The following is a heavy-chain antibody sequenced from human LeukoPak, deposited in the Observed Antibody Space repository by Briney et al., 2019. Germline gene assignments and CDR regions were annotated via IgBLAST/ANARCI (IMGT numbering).Heavy chain of an antibody. CDR2: IYYSGST. Sequence: PSETLSLTCTVSGASISSYYWSGILQPPGKGLEWIGYIYYSGSTNYNPSLKSRVTISVNTSKNQFSLKLNSVTAADTAVYYCARGSYPIDYWGQGTLVTVSS. CDR3: ARGSYPIDY. J-gene: IGHJ4*02. CDR1: GASISSYY. V-gene: IGHV4-59*01.